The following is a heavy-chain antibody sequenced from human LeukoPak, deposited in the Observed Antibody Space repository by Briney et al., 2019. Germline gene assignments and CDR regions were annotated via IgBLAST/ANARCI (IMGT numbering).Heavy chain of an antibody. CDR2: ISSSSSYI. V-gene: IGHV3-21*01. CDR3: ARDPPGSSPPLDY. Sequence: GGSLRLSCAASGFTFSSYSMNWGRQAPGKGLEWVSSISSSSSYIYYADSVKGRFTISRDNAKNSLYLQMNSLRAEATAVYYCARDPPGSSPPLDYWGQGTLVTVSS. D-gene: IGHD6-6*01. CDR1: GFTFSSYS. J-gene: IGHJ4*02.